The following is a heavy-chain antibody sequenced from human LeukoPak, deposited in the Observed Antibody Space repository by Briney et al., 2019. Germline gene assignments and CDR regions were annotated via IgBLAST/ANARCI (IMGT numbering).Heavy chain of an antibody. CDR1: GFTFSSYG. J-gene: IGHJ4*02. V-gene: IGHV3-30*02. CDR3: AKDSSSSSSFDY. CDR2: IRYDGSNK. Sequence: PGRSLRLSCAASGFTFSSYGMHWVRQAPGKGLEWVAFIRYDGSNKYYADSVRGRFTISRDNSKNTLYLQMNSLRAEDTAVYYCAKDSSSSSSFDYWGQGTLVTVSS. D-gene: IGHD6-6*01.